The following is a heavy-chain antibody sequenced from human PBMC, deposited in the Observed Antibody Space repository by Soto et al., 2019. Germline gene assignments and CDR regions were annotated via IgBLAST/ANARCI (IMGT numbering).Heavy chain of an antibody. CDR1: GFTFSSYW. V-gene: IGHV3-74*01. CDR2: INSDGSST. Sequence: GGSLRLSCAASGFTFSSYWMHWVRQAPGKGLVWVSRINSDGSSTSYADSVKGRFTISRDNAKNTLYLQMNSLRAEDTAVYYCEGIAAAGSYYYYGMDVWGQGTTVTVSS. D-gene: IGHD6-13*01. CDR3: EGIAAAGSYYYYGMDV. J-gene: IGHJ6*02.